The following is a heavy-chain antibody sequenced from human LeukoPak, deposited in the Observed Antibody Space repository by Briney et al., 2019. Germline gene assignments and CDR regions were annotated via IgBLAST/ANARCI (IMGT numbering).Heavy chain of an antibody. V-gene: IGHV1-69*13. CDR2: IIPIFGTA. CDR1: GGTFSSYA. D-gene: IGHD3-16*01. Sequence: GASVKVSCKASGGTFSSYAISWVRQAPGQGLEWMGGIIPIFGTANYAQKFQGRVTITADESTSTAYMELSSLRSEDTAMYYCASQNKFGHPFDDWGQGTLVTVSS. CDR3: ASQNKFGHPFDD. J-gene: IGHJ4*02.